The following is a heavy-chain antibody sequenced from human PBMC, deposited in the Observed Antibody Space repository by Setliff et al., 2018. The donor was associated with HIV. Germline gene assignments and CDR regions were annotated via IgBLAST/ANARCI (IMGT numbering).Heavy chain of an antibody. CDR1: GGSFSGYY. D-gene: IGHD5-12*01. Sequence: LSLTCAVYGGSFSGYYWSWIRQPPGKGLEWIGEINHSGSTNYNPSLKSRVTISVDTSKNQFSLKLSSVTAADTAVYYCARATTVEMATITWWYFDLWGRGTLVTVSS. CDR3: ARATTVEMATITWWYFDL. CDR2: INHSGST. J-gene: IGHJ2*01. V-gene: IGHV4-34*01.